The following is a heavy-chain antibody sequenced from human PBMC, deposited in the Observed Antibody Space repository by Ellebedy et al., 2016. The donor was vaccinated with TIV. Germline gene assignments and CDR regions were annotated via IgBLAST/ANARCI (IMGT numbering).Heavy chain of an antibody. J-gene: IGHJ5*02. D-gene: IGHD6-13*01. Sequence: KVSXXGSGYSFTSYWIGWVRQMPGKGLEWMGIIYPGDSDTRYSPSFQGQVTISADKSISTAYLQWSSLKASDTAMYYCARSPAAAATFDPWGQGTLVTVSS. V-gene: IGHV5-51*01. CDR3: ARSPAAAATFDP. CDR1: GYSFTSYW. CDR2: IYPGDSDT.